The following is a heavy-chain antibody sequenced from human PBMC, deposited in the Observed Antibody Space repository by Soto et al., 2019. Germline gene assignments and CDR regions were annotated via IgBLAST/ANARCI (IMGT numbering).Heavy chain of an antibody. CDR1: GYTFTSYY. CDR3: ARGLEYYYDSSGYPGY. J-gene: IGHJ4*02. D-gene: IGHD3-22*01. V-gene: IGHV1-18*04. Sequence: ASVKVSCKASGYTFTSYYMHWVRQAPGQGLEWMGWISAYNGNTNYAQKLQGRVTMTTDTSTSTAYMELRSLRSDDTAVYYCARGLEYYYDSSGYPGYWGQGTLVTV. CDR2: ISAYNGNT.